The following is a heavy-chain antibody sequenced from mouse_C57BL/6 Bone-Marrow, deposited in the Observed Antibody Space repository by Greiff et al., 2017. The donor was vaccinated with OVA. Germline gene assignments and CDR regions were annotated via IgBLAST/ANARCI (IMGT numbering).Heavy chain of an antibody. J-gene: IGHJ1*03. V-gene: IGHV2-4*01. D-gene: IGHD2-3*01. CDR2: IWSGGSI. Sequence: VMLVESGPGLVQPSQTLSITCTVSGFSLTSYGVHWVRQPPGKGLEWLGVIWSGGSIDYYAAFISRLGISKDNSKSQVFFKMNSLQADDTAIDYCGKGGWFWYFDGWGTGTTVTVSS. CDR3: GKGGWFWYFDG. CDR1: GFSLTSYG.